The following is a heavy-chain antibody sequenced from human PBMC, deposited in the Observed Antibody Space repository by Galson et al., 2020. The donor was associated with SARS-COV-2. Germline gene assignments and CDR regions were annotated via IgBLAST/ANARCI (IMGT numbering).Heavy chain of an antibody. D-gene: IGHD3-10*02. V-gene: IGHV4-30-4*01. Sequence: SETLSLTCTVSGGSVNNADSYWSWIRQPPGKGLEWMGYMSYSGSTHYNPSLKSRLSISIDTSKNQFSLRLGSVTAADTAVYYCARDRIVRGVIRRHDYCMDVWGQGTTVTVSS. CDR1: GGSVNNADSY. CDR2: MSYSGST. CDR3: ARDRIVRGVIRRHDYCMDV. J-gene: IGHJ6*02.